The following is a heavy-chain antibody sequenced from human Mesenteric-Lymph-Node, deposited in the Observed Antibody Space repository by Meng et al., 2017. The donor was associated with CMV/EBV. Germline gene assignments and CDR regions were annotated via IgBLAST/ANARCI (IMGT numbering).Heavy chain of an antibody. J-gene: IGHJ4*02. CDR3: ATDPIHYFDSSGYYPDY. Sequence: GGSLRLSCAASGFTFSSYWMSWVRQAPGKGLEWVANIKQDGSEKYYVDSVKGRFTISRDNAKNSLYLQMNSLRAEDTAVYYCATDPIHYFDSSGYYPDYRGQGTLVTVSS. D-gene: IGHD3-22*01. CDR2: IKQDGSEK. CDR1: GFTFSSYW. V-gene: IGHV3-7*01.